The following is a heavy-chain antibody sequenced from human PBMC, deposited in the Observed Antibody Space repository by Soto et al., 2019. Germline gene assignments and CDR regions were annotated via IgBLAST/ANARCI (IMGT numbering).Heavy chain of an antibody. J-gene: IGHJ4*02. CDR2: IKRNVDGGTI. D-gene: IGHD2-15*01. V-gene: IGHV3-15*07. Sequence: EVQLVESGGGLVMPGGSLRLSCAASGFTFDNAWMNWVRQAPGKGLEWGGRIKRNVDGGTIDYAESVNGRFSISRDDSKNTLYLQMNSLTTEDTAVYYCTRGGPLGNYFDYWGQGTLVAVSS. CDR1: GFTFDNAW. CDR3: TRGGPLGNYFDY.